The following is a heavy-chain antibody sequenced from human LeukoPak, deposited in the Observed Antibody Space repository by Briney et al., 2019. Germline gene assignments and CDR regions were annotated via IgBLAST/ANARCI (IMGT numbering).Heavy chain of an antibody. CDR2: IYWDDDK. Sequence: SGPTLVKPTQTLTLTCTFSGFSLSTSGVGVGWIRQPPGKALEWLALIYWDDDKRYSPSLKSGLTITKDTSKNQVVLTMTNMDPVDTATYYCAHRRVGTHRRDYWGQGTLVTVSS. J-gene: IGHJ4*02. CDR3: AHRRVGTHRRDY. CDR1: GFSLSTSGVG. V-gene: IGHV2-5*02. D-gene: IGHD6-13*01.